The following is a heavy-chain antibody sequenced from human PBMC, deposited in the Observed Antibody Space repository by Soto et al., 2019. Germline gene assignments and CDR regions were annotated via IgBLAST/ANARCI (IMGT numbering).Heavy chain of an antibody. Sequence: GGSLRLSCAACGFTFSSYGMHWVRQAPGKGLEWVAVISYDGSNKYYADSVKGRFTISRDNSKNTLYLQMNSLRAEDTAVYYCAKSTLKSPRGEESAGGSSWYYYYGMDVWGQGTTVTVSS. CDR3: AKSTLKSPRGEESAGGSSWYYYYGMDV. CDR1: GFTFSSYG. CDR2: ISYDGSNK. J-gene: IGHJ6*02. D-gene: IGHD6-13*01. V-gene: IGHV3-30*18.